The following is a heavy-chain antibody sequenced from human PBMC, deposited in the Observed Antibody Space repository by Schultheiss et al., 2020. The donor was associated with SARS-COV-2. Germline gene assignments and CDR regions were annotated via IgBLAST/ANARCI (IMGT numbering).Heavy chain of an antibody. V-gene: IGHV3-48*04. Sequence: GGSLRLSCAASGFTVSSDYMSWVRQAPGKGLEWVSYISSSINTIYYADSVKGRFTISRDNAKNSLYLQMDSLRAEDTAVYYCARDKDFRAWGQGTLVTVSS. CDR3: ARDKDFRA. J-gene: IGHJ5*02. CDR2: ISSSINTI. CDR1: GFTVSSDY. D-gene: IGHD3-10*01.